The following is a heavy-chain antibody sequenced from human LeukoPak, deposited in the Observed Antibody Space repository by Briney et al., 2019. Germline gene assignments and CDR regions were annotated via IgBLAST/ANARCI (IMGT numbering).Heavy chain of an antibody. CDR2: IKQDGSEK. CDR3: ARSCCDWLSIRHYYYYMDV. CDR1: GFTFSSYW. V-gene: IGHV3-7*01. Sequence: GGSLRLSCAASGFTFSSYWMSWVRQAPGKGLEWVANIKQDGSEKYYVDSVKGRFTISRDNAKNSLYLQMNSLRAEDTAVYYCARSCCDWLSIRHYYYYMDVWGKGTTVTVSS. J-gene: IGHJ6*03. D-gene: IGHD3-9*01.